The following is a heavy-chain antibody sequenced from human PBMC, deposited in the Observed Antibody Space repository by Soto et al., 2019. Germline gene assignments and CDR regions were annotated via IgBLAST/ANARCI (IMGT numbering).Heavy chain of an antibody. CDR2: ISGSGGNT. CDR3: ALWGKTYADILTGDPAAY. Sequence: EVQLLESGGGLVQPGGSLRLSCAASGFTFSSFAMSWVRQAPGKGLEWVSAISGSGGNTYYADSVKGRFTISRDNFKNSLWLKINRLRAEDTAIYCCALWGKTYADILTGDPAAYWGQATLVSVSS. CDR1: GFTFSSFA. V-gene: IGHV3-23*01. J-gene: IGHJ4*02. D-gene: IGHD3-9*01.